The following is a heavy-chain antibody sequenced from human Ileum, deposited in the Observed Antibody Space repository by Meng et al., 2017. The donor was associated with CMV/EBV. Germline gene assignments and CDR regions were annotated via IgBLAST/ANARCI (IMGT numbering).Heavy chain of an antibody. Sequence: GGSLRLSCSASGFTFSGYGMSWVRQAPGKGLEWVSAIRDSGANTYYAGSVKGRFTVSRDNAKDSLYLQMNSLRAEDTAVYYCVRANRFCQITSCYGPYYFDYWGQGTLVTVSS. D-gene: IGHD2-2*01. CDR3: VRANRFCQITSCYGPYYFDY. CDR1: GFTFSGYG. CDR2: IRDSGANT. J-gene: IGHJ4*02. V-gene: IGHV3-21*01.